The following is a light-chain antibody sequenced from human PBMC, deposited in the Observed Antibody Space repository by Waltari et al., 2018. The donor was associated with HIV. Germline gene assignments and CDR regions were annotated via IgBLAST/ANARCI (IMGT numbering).Light chain of an antibody. CDR2: DNN. CDR1: NSNIWAGFD. Sequence: QSALTQPPSVSGAPGQSVTISCSGSNSNIWAGFDVHWYQQVPGTAPRLLIYDNNKRPSVVPDRFTGSKSGTSASLAINGLQSEDEADYYCQSYDSRLSGSVVFGGGTKVTVL. J-gene: IGLJ2*01. V-gene: IGLV1-40*01. CDR3: QSYDSRLSGSVV.